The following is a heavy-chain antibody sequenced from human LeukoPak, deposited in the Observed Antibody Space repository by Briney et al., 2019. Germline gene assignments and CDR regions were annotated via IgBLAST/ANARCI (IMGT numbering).Heavy chain of an antibody. J-gene: IGHJ5*02. V-gene: IGHV4-59*01. CDR2: IYYSGST. Sequence: TPSETLSLTCTVSGGSISSYYWSWIRQPPGKGLERIGYIYYSGSTNYNPSLKSRVTISVDTSKNQFSLKLSSVTAADTAVYYCARGYSSGWYVGWFDPWGQGTLVTVSS. CDR3: ARGYSSGWYVGWFDP. D-gene: IGHD6-19*01. CDR1: GGSISSYY.